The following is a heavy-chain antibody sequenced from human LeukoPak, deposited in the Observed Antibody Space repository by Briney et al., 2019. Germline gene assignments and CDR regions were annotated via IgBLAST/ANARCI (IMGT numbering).Heavy chain of an antibody. J-gene: IGHJ6*02. Sequence: PGGSLRLSCAASGFSVSDNYMIWVRQAPGKGLEWIGYIYYSGSTNYNPSLKSRVTISVDTSKNQFSLKLSSVTAADTAVYYCARHTTVEDYYYGMDVWGQGTTVTVSS. CDR2: IYYSGST. CDR3: ARHTTVEDYYYGMDV. V-gene: IGHV4-59*08. D-gene: IGHD4-23*01. CDR1: GFSVSDNY.